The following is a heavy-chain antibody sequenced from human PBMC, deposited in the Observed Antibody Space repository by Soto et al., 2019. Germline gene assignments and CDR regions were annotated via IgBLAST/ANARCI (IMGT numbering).Heavy chain of an antibody. CDR1: GGSFSGYY. J-gene: IGHJ4*02. V-gene: IGHV4-34*01. CDR2: INHSGST. Sequence: SQTLSLTCAVYGGSFSGYYWSWIRQPPGKGLEWIGEINHSGSTNYNPSLKSRVTISVDTSKNQFSLKLSSVTAADTAVYYCASKGGTSSNSDFDYWGQGTLVTVSS. D-gene: IGHD2-15*01. CDR3: ASKGGTSSNSDFDY.